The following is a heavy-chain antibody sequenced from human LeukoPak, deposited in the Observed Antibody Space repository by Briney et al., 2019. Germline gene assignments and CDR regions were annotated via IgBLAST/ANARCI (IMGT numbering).Heavy chain of an antibody. V-gene: IGHV3-74*01. D-gene: IGHD3-9*01. CDR3: AKGYDILTRRGAFDI. Sequence: GGSLRLSCAVSGFIFSNYWMHWVRQAPGKGLVWVSRINSDGSSSVHADSVKGRFTISRDNAKNTLYLQMNSLRAEDTAVYYCAKGYDILTRRGAFDIWGQGTMVTVSS. CDR2: INSDGSSS. J-gene: IGHJ3*02. CDR1: GFIFSNYW.